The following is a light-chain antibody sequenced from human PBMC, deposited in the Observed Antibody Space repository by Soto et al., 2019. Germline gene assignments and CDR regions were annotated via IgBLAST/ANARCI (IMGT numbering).Light chain of an antibody. CDR1: SGHSTYV. Sequence: QLVLTQSPSASASLGASVKLTCTLSSGHSTYVIAWHQQQSERGPRYLMKVNSDGSYRKGDGIPDRFSGSSSGTERYLTISSLQSEDEADYHCQTWDTGIQVFGGGTKLTVL. J-gene: IGLJ2*01. V-gene: IGLV4-69*01. CDR2: VNSDGSY. CDR3: QTWDTGIQV.